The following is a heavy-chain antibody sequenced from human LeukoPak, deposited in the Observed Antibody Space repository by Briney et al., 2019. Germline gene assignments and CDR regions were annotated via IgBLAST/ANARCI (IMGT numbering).Heavy chain of an antibody. J-gene: IGHJ4*02. CDR2: ISENGRAK. CDR3: AKDKNWNVCDY. V-gene: IGHV3-7*01. Sequence: PGGSLRLSCAASGFSFSNYWMSWVRQAPGKGLEWVASISENGRAKPYVASVRGRFTISRDNTKNSLYLQMNSLRAEDTAVYYCAKDKNWNVCDYWGRGTLVTVSS. D-gene: IGHD1-1*01. CDR1: GFSFSNYW.